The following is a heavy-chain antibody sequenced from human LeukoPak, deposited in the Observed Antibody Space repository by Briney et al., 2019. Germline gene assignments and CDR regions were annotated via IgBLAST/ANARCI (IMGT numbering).Heavy chain of an antibody. V-gene: IGHV1-18*04. Sequence: AVSVKVSCKASGYTFTGYYMHWVRQVPGQGPEWMGWISAYNGNTKYIQKLQGRVTMTTDTSTSTAYMELRSLRSDDAAVYYCAKSRITIFGVLTTGMGPAHDYWGQGTLVTVSS. J-gene: IGHJ4*02. CDR2: ISAYNGNT. CDR1: GYTFTGYY. CDR3: AKSRITIFGVLTTGMGPAHDY. D-gene: IGHD3-3*01.